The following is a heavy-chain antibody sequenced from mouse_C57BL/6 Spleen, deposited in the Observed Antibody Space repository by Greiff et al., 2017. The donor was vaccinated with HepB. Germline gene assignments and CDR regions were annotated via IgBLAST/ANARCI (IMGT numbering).Heavy chain of an antibody. CDR1: GYTFTDYY. Sequence: EVQLQQSGPELVKPGASVKISCKASGYTFTDYYMNWVKQSHGKSLEWIGDINPNNGGTSYNQKFKGKATLTVDKSSSTAYMELRSLTSEDSAVYYCARGEDGYSPYFDYWGQGTTLTVSS. D-gene: IGHD2-3*01. CDR2: INPNNGGT. V-gene: IGHV1-26*01. CDR3: ARGEDGYSPYFDY. J-gene: IGHJ2*01.